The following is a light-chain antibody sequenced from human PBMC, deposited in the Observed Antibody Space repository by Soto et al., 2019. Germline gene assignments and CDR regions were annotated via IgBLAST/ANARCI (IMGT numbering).Light chain of an antibody. CDR2: GAS. Sequence: IVLTQSHSTLSLSPGERATLSCRASQSVSSRYLAWYQHKPGQAPRLLIYGASSRATGIPDRFTGSGSGADFTLTISRLEPEDFAVYYCQVYGPSPPITFGQGTRLEI. V-gene: IGKV3-20*01. CDR3: QVYGPSPPIT. CDR1: QSVSSRY. J-gene: IGKJ5*01.